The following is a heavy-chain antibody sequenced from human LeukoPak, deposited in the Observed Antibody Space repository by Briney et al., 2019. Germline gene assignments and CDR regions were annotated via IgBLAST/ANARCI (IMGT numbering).Heavy chain of an antibody. J-gene: IGHJ3*02. CDR2: ISGSGGST. CDR3: ARPGYPRGYSYGWGAFDI. D-gene: IGHD5-18*01. Sequence: GGSLRLSCAASGFTFSSYAMSWVRQAPGKGLEWVSAISGSGGSTYYADSVKGRFTISRDNSKNTLYLQMNSLRAEDTAVYYCARPGYPRGYSYGWGAFDIWGQGTMVTVSS. V-gene: IGHV3-23*01. CDR1: GFTFSSYA.